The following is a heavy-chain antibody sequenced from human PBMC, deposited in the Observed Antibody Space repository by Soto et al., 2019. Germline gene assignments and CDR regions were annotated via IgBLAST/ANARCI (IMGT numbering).Heavy chain of an antibody. CDR2: ISIGGDKT. V-gene: IGHV3-23*01. D-gene: IGHD5-18*01. J-gene: IGHJ5*02. Sequence: EVQLLESGGDLVQPGGSLRLSCAASGFSFSSYSFTWVRQAPGKGLEWVAGISIGGDKTWHADSVKGRFTISRDNSKITLYLQMKSLRVDDTAVYYCAKWDGYGDHWGQGTLVTVSS. CDR3: AKWDGYGDH. CDR1: GFSFSSYS.